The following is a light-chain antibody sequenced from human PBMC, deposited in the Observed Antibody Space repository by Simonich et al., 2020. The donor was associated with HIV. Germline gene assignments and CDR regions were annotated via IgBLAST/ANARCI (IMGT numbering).Light chain of an antibody. Sequence: IQLTQSPSFLSASVGDRVTITCRASQGIASYLAWYQQKPGKAPKLLVYKASSLESGVPSRFSGSGSGTEFTLTISSLQPDDFATYYCQQYYSYPLLTFGGGTKVEIK. CDR1: QGIASY. CDR3: QQYYSYPLLT. V-gene: IGKV1-5*03. CDR2: KAS. J-gene: IGKJ4*01.